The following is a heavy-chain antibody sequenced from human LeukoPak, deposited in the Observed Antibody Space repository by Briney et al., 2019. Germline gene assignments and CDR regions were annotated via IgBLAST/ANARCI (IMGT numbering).Heavy chain of an antibody. CDR3: ARRAGAYSYPYDY. D-gene: IGHD4/OR15-4a*01. CDR1: GFTFSSNS. J-gene: IGHJ4*02. Sequence: PGGSLRLSCAASGFTFSSNSMSWVRQAAGKGLEWVSFIYSDNTHYSDSVKGRFTISRDNSKNTLYLQMNSLRAEDTAVYYCARRAGAYSYPYDYWGQGTLVTVSS. V-gene: IGHV3-53*01. CDR2: IYSDNT.